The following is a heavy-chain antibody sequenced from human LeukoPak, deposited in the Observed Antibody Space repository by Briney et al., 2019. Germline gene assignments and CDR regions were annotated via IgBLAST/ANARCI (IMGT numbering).Heavy chain of an antibody. CDR3: ARDRGYGDYALYYFDH. Sequence: ASVKVSCKASGYTFTGHYMHWVRQAPGQGLEWMGWIGPNSGGTNYAQKFQGRVTMTRDTSISTAYMELRRLRPDGTAVYYCARDRGYGDYALYYFDHWGQRTLVTVSS. CDR2: IGPNSGGT. J-gene: IGHJ4*02. CDR1: GYTFTGHY. V-gene: IGHV1-2*02. D-gene: IGHD4-17*01.